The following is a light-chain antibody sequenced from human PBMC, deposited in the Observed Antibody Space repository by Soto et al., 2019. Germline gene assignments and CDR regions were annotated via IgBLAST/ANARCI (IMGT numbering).Light chain of an antibody. V-gene: IGKV1-5*01. CDR2: DAS. J-gene: IGKJ1*01. Sequence: DIQMTQTPSTLSASVGDRVTITCRASQSISSWLAWYQQKPGKAPKLLIYDASSLESGVPSRFSGSGSGTEFTLTIISLQPDDFATYYCQHYNSFPLTFGQGTKVEVK. CDR1: QSISSW. CDR3: QHYNSFPLT.